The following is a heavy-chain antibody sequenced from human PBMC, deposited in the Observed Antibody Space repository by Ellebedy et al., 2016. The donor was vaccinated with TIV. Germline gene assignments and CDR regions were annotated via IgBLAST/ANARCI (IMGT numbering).Heavy chain of an antibody. CDR1: GFTFSSYW. CDR3: ARESWVRDNH. V-gene: IGHV3-7*01. D-gene: IGHD3-10*01. CDR2: IKQDGSEK. J-gene: IGHJ5*02. Sequence: GESLKISXAASGFTFSSYWMSWVRQAPGKGLEWVANIKQDGSEKYYVDSVKGRFTISRDNAKNSLYLQMNSLRAEDTAVYYCARESWVRDNHWGQGTLVTVSS.